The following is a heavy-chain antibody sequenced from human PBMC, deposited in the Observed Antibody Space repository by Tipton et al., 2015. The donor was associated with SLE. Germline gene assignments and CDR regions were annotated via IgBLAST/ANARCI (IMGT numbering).Heavy chain of an antibody. J-gene: IGHJ3*02. CDR1: GGSFSGYY. V-gene: IGHV4-34*01. D-gene: IGHD6-19*01. Sequence: TLSLTCAVYGGSFSGYYWSWIRQSPGKGLEWIGEINHSGSTKYNPSLKSRVTISVDTSKNQFSLKLSSVTAADTAVYYCARGPYSSGWKGLGAFDIWGQGTMVTVSS. CDR3: ARGPYSSGWKGLGAFDI. CDR2: INHSGST.